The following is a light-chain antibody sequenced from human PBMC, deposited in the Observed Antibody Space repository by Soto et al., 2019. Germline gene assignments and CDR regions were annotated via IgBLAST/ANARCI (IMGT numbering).Light chain of an antibody. CDR3: SSYTSSSTLGV. Sequence: QSALTQPASVSGSPGQSITISCTGTSSDVGGYNFVSWYQHHPGKAPKLMIYEVSHRPTGVSNRFSGSKSGNTASLTISGLQAEDEADYYCSSYTSSSTLGVFGIGTKLTVL. CDR1: SSDVGGYNF. V-gene: IGLV2-14*01. CDR2: EVS. J-gene: IGLJ1*01.